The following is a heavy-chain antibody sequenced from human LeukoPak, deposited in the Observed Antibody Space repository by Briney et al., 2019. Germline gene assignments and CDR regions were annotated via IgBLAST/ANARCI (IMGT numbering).Heavy chain of an antibody. Sequence: KPSETLSLTCAVSAASFSSHYWTWIRQSPGKGLEWIGYISYIGSTNYNPSLKSRVTTSIDTSRNQFSLKLRSVTAADTAVYYCARDLVTVTKGFDIWGQGTMVSVSS. J-gene: IGHJ3*02. CDR2: ISYIGST. V-gene: IGHV4-59*11. D-gene: IGHD4-17*01. CDR1: AASFSSHY. CDR3: ARDLVTVTKGFDI.